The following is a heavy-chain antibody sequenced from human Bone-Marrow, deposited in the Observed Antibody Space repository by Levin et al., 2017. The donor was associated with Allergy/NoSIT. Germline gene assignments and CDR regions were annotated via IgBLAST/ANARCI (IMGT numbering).Heavy chain of an antibody. J-gene: IGHJ4*02. Sequence: ASVKVSCAASGFTFSTYAMSWVRQAPGRGLEWVSRISDSGGITYYADSVKGRFIISRDNSKNTVYLQMNTLRAEDTAVYYCAKVLPVAGTFFGYWGQGTLVTVSS. CDR1: GFTFSTYA. V-gene: IGHV3-23*01. CDR2: ISDSGGIT. D-gene: IGHD6-19*01. CDR3: AKVLPVAGTFFGY.